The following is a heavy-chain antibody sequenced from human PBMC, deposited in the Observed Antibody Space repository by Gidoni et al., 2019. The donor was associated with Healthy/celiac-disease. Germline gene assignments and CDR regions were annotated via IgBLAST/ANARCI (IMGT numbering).Heavy chain of an antibody. J-gene: IGHJ4*02. Sequence: EVQLVESGGGLVKPGGSLRLSCAASGFTFSNAWMSWVRQAPGKGLGWVGRIKSNTDGGTTDYAAPVKGRFTISRDDSKNTLYLQMNSLKTEDTAVYYCTTEDTAMVRDYWGQGTLVTVSA. CDR2: IKSNTDGGTT. D-gene: IGHD5-18*01. CDR1: GFTFSNAW. CDR3: TTEDTAMVRDY. V-gene: IGHV3-15*01.